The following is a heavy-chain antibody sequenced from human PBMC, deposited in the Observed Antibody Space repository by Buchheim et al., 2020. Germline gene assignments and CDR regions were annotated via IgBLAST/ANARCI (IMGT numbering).Heavy chain of an antibody. CDR1: GGSFSGYY. D-gene: IGHD2-15*01. CDR3: ARGRCSGGSCYHYYYYGMDV. V-gene: IGHV4-34*01. CDR2: INHSGST. J-gene: IGHJ6*02. Sequence: QVQLQQWGAGLLKPSETLSLTCAVYGGSFSGYYWSWIRQPPGKGLEWIGEINHSGSTNYNPSLKSRVTISVDTSKNQFSLKLSSVTAADTVVYYCARGRCSGGSCYHYYYYGMDVWGQGTT.